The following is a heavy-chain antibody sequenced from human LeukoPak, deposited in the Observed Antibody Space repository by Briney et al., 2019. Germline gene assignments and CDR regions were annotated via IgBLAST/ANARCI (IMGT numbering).Heavy chain of an antibody. CDR2: ISSSSSTI. V-gene: IGHV3-48*01. D-gene: IGHD3-10*01. CDR1: GFTFSSYS. CDR3: AKSENYYGSGSDAFDI. J-gene: IGHJ3*02. Sequence: PGGSLRLSCAASGFTFSSYSMNWVRQAPGKGLEWVSYISSSSSTIYYADSVKGRFTISRDNSKNTLYLQMNSLRAEDTAVYYCAKSENYYGSGSDAFDIWGQGTMVTVSS.